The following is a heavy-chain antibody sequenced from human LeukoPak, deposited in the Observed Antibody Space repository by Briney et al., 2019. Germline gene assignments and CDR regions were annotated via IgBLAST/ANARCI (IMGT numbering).Heavy chain of an antibody. CDR1: GFTFSSFS. Sequence: GGSLRLSCVASGFTFSSFSMNWVRQAPGKGLEWISYISASSSTMYYADSVKGRFTISRDNANTTLYLQMGSLRAGDTAVYFCGRDIQLSYLGQGTLVTVSS. D-gene: IGHD1-1*01. CDR2: ISASSSTM. V-gene: IGHV3-48*01. J-gene: IGHJ4*02. CDR3: GRDIQLSY.